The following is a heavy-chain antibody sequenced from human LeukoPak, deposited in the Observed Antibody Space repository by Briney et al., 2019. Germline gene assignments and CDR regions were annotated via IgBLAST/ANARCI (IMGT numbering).Heavy chain of an antibody. CDR3: AKGQRAVAGTGNWFDP. CDR2: ISGSGGST. CDR1: GFTFSSYA. D-gene: IGHD6-19*01. J-gene: IGHJ5*02. Sequence: HPGGSLRLSCAASGFTFSSYAMSWVRQAPGKGLEWVSAISGSGGSTYYADSVKGRFTISRDNSKNTLYLQMNSLRAEDTAVYYCAKGQRAVAGTGNWFDPWGQGTLVTVSS. V-gene: IGHV3-23*01.